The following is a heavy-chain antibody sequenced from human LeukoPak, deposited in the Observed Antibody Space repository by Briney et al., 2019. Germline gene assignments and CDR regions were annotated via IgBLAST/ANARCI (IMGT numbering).Heavy chain of an antibody. CDR1: GGTFSSYA. D-gene: IGHD6-6*01. V-gene: IGHV1-69*05. CDR3: AVAARRPYYYYDYMDV. Sequence: SVKVSCKASGGTFSSYAISWVRQAPGQGLEWMGGIIPIFGTANYAQKFQGRVTITTDESTSTAYMELSSLRSEDTAVYYCAVAARRPYYYYDYMDVWGKGTTVTVSS. J-gene: IGHJ6*03. CDR2: IIPIFGTA.